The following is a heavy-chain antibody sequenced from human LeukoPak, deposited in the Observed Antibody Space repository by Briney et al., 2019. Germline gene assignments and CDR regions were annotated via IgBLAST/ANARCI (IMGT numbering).Heavy chain of an antibody. CDR3: ARDLNRYFDWLLHLDY. CDR2: ISAYNGNT. CDR1: GYTFTSYG. D-gene: IGHD3-9*01. Sequence: ASVKVSCKASGYTFTSYGISWVRQAPGQGLEWMGWISAYNGNTDYAQKLQGRVTMTTDTSTSTAYMELRSLISDDTAVYYCARDLNRYFDWLLHLDYWGQGTLVTVSS. J-gene: IGHJ4*02. V-gene: IGHV1-18*04.